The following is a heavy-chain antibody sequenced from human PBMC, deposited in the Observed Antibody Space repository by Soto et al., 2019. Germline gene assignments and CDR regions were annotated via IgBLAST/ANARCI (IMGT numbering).Heavy chain of an antibody. CDR3: ARVPAMVTRRYYYYYGMDV. CDR2: IYYSGST. CDR1: GGSLSSSSYY. J-gene: IGHJ6*02. D-gene: IGHD5-18*01. V-gene: IGHV4-39*07. Sequence: PSETLSLTCTVSGGSLSSSSYYWGWIRQPPGKGLEWIGSIYYSGSTYYNPSLKSRVTISVDRSKNQFSLKLSSVTAADTAVYYCARVPAMVTRRYYYYYGMDVWGQGTTVTVSS.